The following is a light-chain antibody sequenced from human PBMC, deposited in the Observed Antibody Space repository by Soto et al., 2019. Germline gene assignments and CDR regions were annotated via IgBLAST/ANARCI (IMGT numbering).Light chain of an antibody. CDR1: NSDIGAYNY. Sequence: QSALTQPASVSGSPGQSITISCTGTNSDIGAYNYVSWYQQHPGKAPKLMIFDVSDRPSGISNRFSGSKSGNTAFLTISGLQTEDEADYYCSAHTNSATYVFGAGTKVTVL. CDR2: DVS. V-gene: IGLV2-14*03. J-gene: IGLJ1*01. CDR3: SAHTNSATYV.